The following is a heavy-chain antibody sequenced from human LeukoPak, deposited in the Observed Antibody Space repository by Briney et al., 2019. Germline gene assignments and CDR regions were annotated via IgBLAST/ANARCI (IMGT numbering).Heavy chain of an antibody. CDR1: GGSFSGYY. Sequence: SETLSLTCAVYGGSFSGYYWSWIRQPPGKGLEWIGEINHSGSTNYNPSLKSRVTISVDTSKSQFSLKLSSVTAADTAVYYCARGWGGGYYYMDVWGKGTTVTVSS. D-gene: IGHD3-10*01. V-gene: IGHV4-34*01. CDR2: INHSGST. CDR3: ARGWGGGYYYMDV. J-gene: IGHJ6*03.